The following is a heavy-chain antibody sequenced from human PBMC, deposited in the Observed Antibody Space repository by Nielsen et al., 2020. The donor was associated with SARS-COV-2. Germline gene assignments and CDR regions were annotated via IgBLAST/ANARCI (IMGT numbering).Heavy chain of an antibody. CDR1: GGSIGSYSYY. Sequence: SETLSLTCTVSGGSIGSYSYYWGWVRQPPGKGLEWIGTAYSRGHTYYNPSLKSRLTISVDTSKNQFSLKLKSVTAADSAVYYCAIGLVTTSRYFYGMDVWGQGTTVTVSS. CDR3: AIGLVTTSRYFYGMDV. D-gene: IGHD2-21*02. CDR2: AYSRGHT. J-gene: IGHJ6*02. V-gene: IGHV4-39*01.